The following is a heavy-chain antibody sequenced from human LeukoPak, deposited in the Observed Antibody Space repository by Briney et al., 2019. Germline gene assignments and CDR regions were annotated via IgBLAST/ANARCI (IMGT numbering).Heavy chain of an antibody. CDR3: ARQAGTDY. V-gene: IGHV1-2*02. CDR2: INPNSGGT. D-gene: IGHD6-13*01. CDR1: GYTFTGYY. Sequence: ASVKVSCKASGYTFTGYYMHWVRQAPGQGLEWMGWINPNSGGTNYALKFQGRVTMTRDTSFSTAYMELTNLRSDDTAVYYCARQAGTDYWGQGTLVTVSS. J-gene: IGHJ4*02.